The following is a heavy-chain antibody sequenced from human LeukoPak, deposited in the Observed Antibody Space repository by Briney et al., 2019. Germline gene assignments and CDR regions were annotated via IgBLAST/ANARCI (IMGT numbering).Heavy chain of an antibody. Sequence: GGSLRLSCAASGFTFSGYWMHWVRQAPGKGLVWVSRINSDGSSTSYADSVKGRFTISRDNAKNTLYLQMNSLRAEDTAVYYCARGGSYSHSAFDIWGQGTMVTVSS. V-gene: IGHV3-74*01. CDR3: ARGGSYSHSAFDI. J-gene: IGHJ3*02. CDR1: GFTFSGYW. CDR2: INSDGSST. D-gene: IGHD3-10*01.